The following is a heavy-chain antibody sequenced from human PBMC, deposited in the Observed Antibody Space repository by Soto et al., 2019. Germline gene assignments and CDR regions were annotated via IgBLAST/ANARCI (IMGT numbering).Heavy chain of an antibody. CDR2: ISGSGTNT. D-gene: IGHD3-16*01. V-gene: IGHV3-23*01. J-gene: IGHJ4*02. Sequence: EVQLLESGGGLIQPGGSLRLSCAASGFSFRDSAMSWVRQAPGEGLQWVSSISGSGTNTHYADSVRGRFSVSRDNSKNTLYLHLISLRAEDTAVYYCAKGITMIPFGGLMGIDNWGQGTLVTVSS. CDR1: GFSFRDSA. CDR3: AKGITMIPFGGLMGIDN.